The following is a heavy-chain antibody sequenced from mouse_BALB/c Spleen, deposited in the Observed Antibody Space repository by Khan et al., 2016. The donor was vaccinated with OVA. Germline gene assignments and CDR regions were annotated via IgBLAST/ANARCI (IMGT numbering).Heavy chain of an antibody. J-gene: IGHJ3*01. CDR1: GYTFTDYY. CDR3: ARSGLGSFAF. CDR2: IYPGDDNT. D-gene: IGHD2-14*01. Sequence: QVQLQQPGAELARPGASVKLSCKASGYTFTDYYINWVKQRTGQGLEWIGDIYPGDDNTNYNEDFKGKAILTADKSSSTAFMHLSSLTSEDSAVYFCARSGLGSFAFWGRGTLVTVSA. V-gene: IGHV1-76*01.